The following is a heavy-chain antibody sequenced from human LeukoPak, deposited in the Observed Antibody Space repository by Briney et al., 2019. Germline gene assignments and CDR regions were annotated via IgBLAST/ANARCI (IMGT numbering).Heavy chain of an antibody. CDR3: AGGLEYYYYNYGMDV. J-gene: IGHJ6*02. V-gene: IGHV1-18*01. Sequence: ASVKVSCKASGYTFTSYGISWVRQAPGQGLEWMGWISAYNGNTNYAQKLQGRVTMTTDTSTSTAYMELRSLRSDDPAVYYCAGGLEYYYYNYGMDVWGQGPTVTVSS. D-gene: IGHD1-26*01. CDR2: ISAYNGNT. CDR1: GYTFTSYG.